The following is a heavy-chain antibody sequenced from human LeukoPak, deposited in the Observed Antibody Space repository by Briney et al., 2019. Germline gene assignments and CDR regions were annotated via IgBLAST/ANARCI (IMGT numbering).Heavy chain of an antibody. CDR2: ISYDGSSK. V-gene: IGHV3-30*18. CDR1: GFTFSSYG. J-gene: IGHJ6*04. Sequence: GGSLRLSCAASGFTFSSYGMHWVRQAPGKGLEWVAVISYDGSSKYYADSVKGRFTISRDNSKDTLYLQMNSLRAEDTAVYYCAKDPAVALNYDHGMDVRGKVTTVTVSS. D-gene: IGHD3-16*01. CDR3: AKDPAVALNYDHGMDV.